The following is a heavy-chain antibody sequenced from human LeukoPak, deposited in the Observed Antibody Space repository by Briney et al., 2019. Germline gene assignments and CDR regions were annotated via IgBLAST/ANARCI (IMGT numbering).Heavy chain of an antibody. CDR1: GFTVSSNS. J-gene: IGHJ4*02. Sequence: GGSLRLSYTVSGFTVSSNSMSWVRQAPGKGLEWVSYISSSGSTIYYADSVKGRFTISRDNAKNSLYLQLNSLRAEDTAVYYCARGRLLIDYWGQGTLVTVSS. D-gene: IGHD2-21*01. CDR2: ISSSGSTI. CDR3: ARGRLLIDY. V-gene: IGHV3-11*01.